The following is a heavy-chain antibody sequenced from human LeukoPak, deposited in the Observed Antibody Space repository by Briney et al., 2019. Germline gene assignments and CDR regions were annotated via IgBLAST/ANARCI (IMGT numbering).Heavy chain of an antibody. V-gene: IGHV1-18*01. CDR2: ISADNGNT. J-gene: IGHJ4*02. CDR1: GYTFTSYG. Sequence: ASVKVSCRASGYTFTSYGITWVRQAPGQGLEWMGWISADNGNTDYAQKFQGRVTMTTDTSTSTAYMELRSLRSDDTAVYYCAREHYGSGSYYYFDYWGQGTLVTVSS. CDR3: AREHYGSGSYYYFDY. D-gene: IGHD3-10*01.